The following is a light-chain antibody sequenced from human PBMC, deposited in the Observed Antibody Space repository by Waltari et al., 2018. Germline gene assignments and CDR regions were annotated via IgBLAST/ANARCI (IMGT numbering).Light chain of an antibody. CDR3: QQYNSYPWA. CDR2: KTS. V-gene: IGKV1-5*03. J-gene: IGKJ1*01. Sequence: DIQMTQSPSTLSASIGDRVTITCRATQSIRRWLAWYQQKPWKAPKLLIYKTSKLESWIPSMFSGSTSGTEFTLTISSLQPDDFATYYCQQYNSYPWAFGQGTKVEI. CDR1: QSIRRW.